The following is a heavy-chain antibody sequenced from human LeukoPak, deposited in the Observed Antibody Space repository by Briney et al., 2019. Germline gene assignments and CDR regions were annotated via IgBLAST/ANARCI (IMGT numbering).Heavy chain of an antibody. J-gene: IGHJ3*02. Sequence: PSETLSLTCTVSGGSISSYYWSWIRQPPGKGLEWIGYIYYSGSTNYNPSLKSRVTISVDTSKNQFSLKLSSVTAADTAVYYCASSSDYGSGSSEPADAFDIWGQGTMVTVSS. D-gene: IGHD3-10*01. CDR2: IYYSGST. CDR3: ASSSDYGSGSSEPADAFDI. CDR1: GGSISSYY. V-gene: IGHV4-59*01.